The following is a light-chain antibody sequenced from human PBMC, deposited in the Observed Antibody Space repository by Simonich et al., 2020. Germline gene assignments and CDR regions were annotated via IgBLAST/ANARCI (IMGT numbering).Light chain of an antibody. V-gene: IGLV2-14*01. CDR1: SIDVGGDKY. J-gene: IGLJ3*02. Sequence: QSALTQPASVSGSPGQSITISCTGTSIDVGGDKYVSWYQQHPGKAPQLMIYDVSKRPSGVSHRFSGSKSGNTATLTISGLQAEDEADYYCSSYTSSSTWVFGGGTKLTVL. CDR3: SSYTSSSTWV. CDR2: DVS.